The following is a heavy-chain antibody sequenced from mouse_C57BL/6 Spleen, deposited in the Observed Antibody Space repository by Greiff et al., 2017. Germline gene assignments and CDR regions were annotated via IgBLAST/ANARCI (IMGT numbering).Heavy chain of an antibody. CDR1: GFTFSDYG. V-gene: IGHV5-17*01. J-gene: IGHJ2*01. CDR2: ISSGSSTI. CDR3: ASDLGYYGSSSYFDY. D-gene: IGHD1-1*01. Sequence: EVQRVESGGGLVKPGGSLKLSCAASGFTFSDYGMHWVRQAPEKGLEWVAYISSGSSTIYYADTVKGRFTISRDNAKNTLFLQMTSLRSEDTAMYYCASDLGYYGSSSYFDYWGQGTTLTVSS.